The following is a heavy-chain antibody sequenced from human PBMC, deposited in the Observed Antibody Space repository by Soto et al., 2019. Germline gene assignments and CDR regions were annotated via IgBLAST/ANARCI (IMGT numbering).Heavy chain of an antibody. CDR1: GFTFDDYT. V-gene: IGHV3-43*01. J-gene: IGHJ4*02. CDR3: AKDSEKFGELLE. D-gene: IGHD3-10*01. Sequence: PGGSLRLSCAASGFTFDDYTMHWVRQAPGKGLEWVSLISWDGGSTYYADSVKGRFTISRDNSKNSLYLQMNSLRTEDTALYYCAKDSEKFGELLEWGQGTLVTVSS. CDR2: ISWDGGST.